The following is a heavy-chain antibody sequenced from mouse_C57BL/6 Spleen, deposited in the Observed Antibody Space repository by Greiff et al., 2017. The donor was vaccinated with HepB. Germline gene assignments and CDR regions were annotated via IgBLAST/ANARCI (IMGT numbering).Heavy chain of an antibody. Sequence: EVQVVESGGGLVKPGGSLKLSCAASGFTFSDCGMHWVRQAPEGGLEGVAYISSGSSTIYYADTVKGRFTISRDNAKNTLFLQMTSLRSEDTAMYYCARDDGYYSTWFAYWGQGTLVTVSA. J-gene: IGHJ3*01. CDR2: ISSGSSTI. CDR1: GFTFSDCG. V-gene: IGHV5-17*01. CDR3: ARDDGYYSTWFAY. D-gene: IGHD2-3*01.